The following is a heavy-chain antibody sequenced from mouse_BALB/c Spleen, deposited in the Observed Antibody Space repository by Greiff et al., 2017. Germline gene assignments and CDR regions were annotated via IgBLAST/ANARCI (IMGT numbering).Heavy chain of an antibody. Sequence: VQLQESGAELVRPGALVKLSCKASGFNIKDYYMHWVQQRPEQGLEWIGWIDPENGNTIYYPKFQGKASITADTSSNTAYLQLSSLTSEDTAVYYCKVFYYYGSSLYAMDYWGQGTSVTVSS. D-gene: IGHD1-1*01. CDR1: GFNIKDYY. CDR2: IDPENGNT. V-gene: IGHV14-1*02. J-gene: IGHJ4*01. CDR3: KVFYYYGSSLYAMDY.